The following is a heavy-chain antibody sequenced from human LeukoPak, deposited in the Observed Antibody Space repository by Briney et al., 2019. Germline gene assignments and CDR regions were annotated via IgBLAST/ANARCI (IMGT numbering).Heavy chain of an antibody. D-gene: IGHD4-17*01. Sequence: SETVSLTCTVSGGSISSYYWSWIRQPAGKGLEWIGHIYSSGCTNYSPSLKSRVTMSADTSKNQFSLKLSSVTAADTAVYYCARSLYGGMDVWGQGTTVTVSS. CDR2: IYSSGCT. CDR3: ARSLYGGMDV. J-gene: IGHJ6*02. CDR1: GGSISSYY. V-gene: IGHV4-4*07.